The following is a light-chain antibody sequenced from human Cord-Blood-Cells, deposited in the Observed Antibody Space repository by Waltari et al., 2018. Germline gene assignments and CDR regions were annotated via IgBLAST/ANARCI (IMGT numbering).Light chain of an antibody. CDR3: QQYNNWPPYT. CDR2: GAS. J-gene: IGKJ2*01. V-gene: IGKV3-15*01. CDR1: QSVSSN. Sequence: ELVMTQSPATLSVSPGERATLSCRASQSVSSNLPWYQQKPGQAPRLLIYGASTRATGIPARFSGSGSGTEFTLTISSLQSEDFAVYYCQQYNNWPPYTFGQGTKREIK.